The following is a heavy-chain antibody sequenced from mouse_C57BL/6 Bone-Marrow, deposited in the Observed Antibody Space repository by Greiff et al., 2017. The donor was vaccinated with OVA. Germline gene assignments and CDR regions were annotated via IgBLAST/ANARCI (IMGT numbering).Heavy chain of an antibody. D-gene: IGHD1-1*01. CDR1: GFTFSSYG. Sequence: EVMLVESGGDLVKPGGSLKLSCAASGFTFSSYGMSWVRQTPDKRLEWVATISSGGSYTYYPDSVKGLFTISRDNAKNTLYLQMSSLKSEDTAMYYCARRGSGAMDYWGQGTSVTVSS. CDR3: ARRGSGAMDY. V-gene: IGHV5-6*02. J-gene: IGHJ4*01. CDR2: ISSGGSYT.